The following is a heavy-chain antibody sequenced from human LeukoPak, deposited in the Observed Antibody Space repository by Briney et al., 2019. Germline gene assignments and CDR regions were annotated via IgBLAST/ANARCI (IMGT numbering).Heavy chain of an antibody. J-gene: IGHJ4*02. CDR3: AKDLGLRGIYGPRGGKTIDY. D-gene: IGHD2-21*01. CDR2: ISYDGINK. Sequence: GTSLRLSCAASGFTFRSGMHWVRQAPGKGLEWVAVISYDGINKYYADSENDRFTPSTDNSTTTPDLQVISLRAEDTAVYYCAKDLGLRGIYGPRGGKTIDYWGQGTLVTVSS. V-gene: IGHV3-30*18. CDR1: GFTFRSG.